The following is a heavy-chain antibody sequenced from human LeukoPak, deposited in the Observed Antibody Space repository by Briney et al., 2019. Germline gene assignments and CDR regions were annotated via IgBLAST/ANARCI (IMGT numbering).Heavy chain of an antibody. CDR1: GFTFSSYA. V-gene: IGHV3-23*01. J-gene: IGHJ4*02. D-gene: IGHD1-26*01. Sequence: GGSLRLSCAASGFTFSSYAMNWVRQAPGKGLEWVSTISGSGGSTYYADSVKGRFTISRDNSKNTLYLQMNSLRAEDTAVYYSAKDRQSGSLFDSWGQGTLVTVSS. CDR2: ISGSGGST. CDR3: AKDRQSGSLFDS.